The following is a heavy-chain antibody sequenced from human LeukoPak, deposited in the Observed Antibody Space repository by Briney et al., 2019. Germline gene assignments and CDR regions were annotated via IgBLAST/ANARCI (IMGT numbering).Heavy chain of an antibody. CDR1: GFSLSRYE. V-gene: IGHV3-13*01. D-gene: IGHD5-12*01. J-gene: IGHJ3*01. Sequence: GVSLRLSCASSGFSLSRYEMHWVRQGPGKRLQWVSAIGTAGDTFYADSVKGRFTISRENAKDSLYLQMNSLSAGDTAVYSCVREGRGRSGTNAYDVWGHGTMVTVST. CDR2: IGTAGDT. CDR3: VREGRGRSGTNAYDV.